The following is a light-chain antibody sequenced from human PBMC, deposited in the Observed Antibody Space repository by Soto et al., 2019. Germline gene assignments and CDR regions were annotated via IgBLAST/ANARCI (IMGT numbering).Light chain of an antibody. J-gene: IGLJ3*02. CDR1: SGHSSYA. CDR2: VNSDGSH. Sequence: QPVLTQSPSASASLGASVKLTCTLSSGHSSYAIAWHQQQPEKGPRYLVKVNSDGSHSKGDGTPDRFSGSSSGAERYLTISSLQSEDEADYYCQTWGTGIWVFGGGTKLTVL. CDR3: QTWGTGIWV. V-gene: IGLV4-69*01.